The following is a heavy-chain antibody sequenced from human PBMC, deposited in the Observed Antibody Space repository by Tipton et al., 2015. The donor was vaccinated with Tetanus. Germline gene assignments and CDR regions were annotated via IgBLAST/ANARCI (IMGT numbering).Heavy chain of an antibody. V-gene: IGHV3-23*01. CDR3: ARAVRGRDVFDV. J-gene: IGHJ3*01. D-gene: IGHD3-10*01. CDR2: IRNRGDAT. Sequence: SLRLSCAASGFTLGNYAMSWVRQAPGKGLEWVSSIRNRGDATYYADSVKGRFTISRDNAKNSLSVQMGSLRPEDTALYYCARAVRGRDVFDVWGQGTVVIVSS. CDR1: GFTLGNYA.